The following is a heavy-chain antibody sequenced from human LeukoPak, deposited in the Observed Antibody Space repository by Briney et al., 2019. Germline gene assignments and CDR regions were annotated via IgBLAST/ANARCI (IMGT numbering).Heavy chain of an antibody. Sequence: GGSLRLSCAASGFTFSSYSMNWVRQAPGKGLEWVGRIKSKTDGGTTDYAAPVKGRFTISRDDSKNTLYLQMNSLKTEDTAVYYCTKEYDFWSGSQNWFDPWGQGTLVTVSS. D-gene: IGHD3-3*01. CDR2: IKSKTDGGTT. V-gene: IGHV3-15*01. J-gene: IGHJ5*02. CDR1: GFTFSSYS. CDR3: TKEYDFWSGSQNWFDP.